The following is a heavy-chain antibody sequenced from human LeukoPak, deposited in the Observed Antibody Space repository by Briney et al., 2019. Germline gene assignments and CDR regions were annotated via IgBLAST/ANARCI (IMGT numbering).Heavy chain of an antibody. Sequence: PGGSLRLSCAASGFTFSSYAMTWVRQAPGKGLEWVANIKEDGSQKYYVDSVKGRFTISRDNAKNSLYLQMSSLRVEDTAVYYCVRDGRGGYLDYWGQGTLVTVSS. CDR1: GFTFSSYA. CDR2: IKEDGSQK. CDR3: VRDGRGGYLDY. J-gene: IGHJ4*02. D-gene: IGHD3-10*01. V-gene: IGHV3-7*01.